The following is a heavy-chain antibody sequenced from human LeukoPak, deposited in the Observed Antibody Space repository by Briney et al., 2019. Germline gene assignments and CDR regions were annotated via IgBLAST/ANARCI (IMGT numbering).Heavy chain of an antibody. J-gene: IGHJ4*02. CDR3: AKWAKQWLGPFDY. V-gene: IGHV3-23*01. D-gene: IGHD6-19*01. Sequence: PGGSLRLSCVASGFTFSSRDWMTWVRQAPGKGLEWVSAISGSGGSTYYADSVKGRFTISRDNSKNTLYLQMNSLRAEDTAVYYCAKWAKQWLGPFDYWGQGTLVTVSS. CDR1: GFTFSSRDW. CDR2: ISGSGGST.